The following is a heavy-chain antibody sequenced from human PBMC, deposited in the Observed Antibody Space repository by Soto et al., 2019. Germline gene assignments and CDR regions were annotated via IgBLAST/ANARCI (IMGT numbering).Heavy chain of an antibody. V-gene: IGHV4-61*01. D-gene: IGHD2-21*01. Sequence: SETLSLTCNVSGDSVTSGSYYWSWIRQPPGKGLEWIGFIYYSGSSGSTNYSPSLQSRVTISVDTSKNQFSLKLSPVTDADTAVYYCESRHISMSLDYWGQGDQVTVSS. CDR3: ESRHISMSLDY. J-gene: IGHJ4*02. CDR2: IYYSGSSGST. CDR1: GDSVTSGSYY.